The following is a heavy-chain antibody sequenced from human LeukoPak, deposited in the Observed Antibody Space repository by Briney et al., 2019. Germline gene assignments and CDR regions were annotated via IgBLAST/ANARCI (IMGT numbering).Heavy chain of an antibody. CDR3: ARALGGSENWFDP. Sequence: SVKVSCKASGGTFGSYAVSWVRQAPGQGLEWMGRIIPILGIANYAQKFQGRVTITADKSTSTAYMELSSLRSEDTAVYYCARALGGSENWFDPWGQGTLVTVSS. CDR2: IIPILGIA. D-gene: IGHD3-16*01. V-gene: IGHV1-69*04. J-gene: IGHJ5*02. CDR1: GGTFGSYA.